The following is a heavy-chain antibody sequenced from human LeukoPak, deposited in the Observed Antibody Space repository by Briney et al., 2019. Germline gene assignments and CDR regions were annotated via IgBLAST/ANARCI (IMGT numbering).Heavy chain of an antibody. J-gene: IGHJ3*02. CDR3: ARVRGVFGSVYRAFDI. CDR1: GYTFTGYY. Sequence: ASVKVSCKASGYTFTGYYMHWVRQAPGQGLEWMGWINPNSGGTNYAQKFQGRVTMTRDTSISTAYMELSRLRSDDTAVYYCARVRGVFGSVYRAFDIWGQGKMVTSSS. D-gene: IGHD3-3*01. CDR2: INPNSGGT. V-gene: IGHV1-2*02.